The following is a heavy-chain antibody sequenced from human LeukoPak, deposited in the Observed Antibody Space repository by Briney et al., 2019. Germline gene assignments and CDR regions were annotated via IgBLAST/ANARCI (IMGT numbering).Heavy chain of an antibody. CDR3: ASVYSLYDN. Sequence: PSETLSLTCSVSGGSISSRYYWGWIRQSPGKGLEWIGGLYYTGSTYYNPSLKSRITISVDTSKNQFSLKLTSVTAADTAVYYCASVYSLYDNWGQGILVIVFS. CDR2: LYYTGST. D-gene: IGHD6-13*01. V-gene: IGHV4-39*01. CDR1: GGSISSRYY. J-gene: IGHJ4*02.